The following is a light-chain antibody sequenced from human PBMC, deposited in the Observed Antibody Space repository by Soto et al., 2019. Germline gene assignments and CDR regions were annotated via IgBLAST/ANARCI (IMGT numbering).Light chain of an antibody. CDR1: QSVSNN. CDR2: GAS. CDR3: QQYSSSPLT. Sequence: EIVMTQSPATLSVSPGESATLSCRASQSVSNNLTWYQQKPGQPPRLLIYGASNRATGIPDRFSGSGSGTDFTLTISRLEPEDFAVYHCQQYSSSPLTFGGGTKVDIK. J-gene: IGKJ4*01. V-gene: IGKV3-20*01.